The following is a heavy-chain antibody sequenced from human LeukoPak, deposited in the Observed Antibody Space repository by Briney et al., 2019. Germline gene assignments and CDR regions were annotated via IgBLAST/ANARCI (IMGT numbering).Heavy chain of an antibody. Sequence: GASVKVSCKASGYTFTGYHMHWVRQAPGQGLEWMAWINPNSGGTYYAQNFHDRITMTRDTSISTAYMELSRLRSDDTAIYYCARANALYCSSTSCLFDYWGQGTLVTVSS. D-gene: IGHD2-2*01. V-gene: IGHV1-2*02. J-gene: IGHJ4*02. CDR1: GYTFTGYH. CDR2: INPNSGGT. CDR3: ARANALYCSSTSCLFDY.